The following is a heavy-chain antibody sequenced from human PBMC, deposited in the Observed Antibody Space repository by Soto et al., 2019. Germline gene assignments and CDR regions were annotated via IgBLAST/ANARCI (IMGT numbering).Heavy chain of an antibody. CDR3: ARGGDCSSTSCYAFSGYYYYGMDV. CDR2: ISYDGSNK. D-gene: IGHD2-2*01. J-gene: IGHJ6*02. CDR1: GFTFSSYA. Sequence: PGGSLRLSCAASGFTFSSYAMHWVRQAPGKGLEWVAVISYDGSNKYYAESVKGRFTISRDNSKNTLYLQMNSLRAEDKAVYYCARGGDCSSTSCYAFSGYYYYGMDVWGQGTTVTVSS. V-gene: IGHV3-30-3*01.